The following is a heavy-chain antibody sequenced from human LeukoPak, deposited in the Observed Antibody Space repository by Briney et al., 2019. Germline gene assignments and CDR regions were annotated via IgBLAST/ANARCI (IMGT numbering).Heavy chain of an antibody. D-gene: IGHD3-22*01. CDR1: GGTISSSSYY. CDR3: ARDSAYYYDSSGYYKFDY. Sequence: SETLSLTCTVSGGTISSSSYYWGWIRQPPGKGLEWIGSSYYSGSTYYNPSLKSRVTISVDTSKNQFSLKLSSVTAADTAVYYCARDSAYYYDSSGYYKFDYWGQGTLVTFSS. CDR2: SYYSGST. J-gene: IGHJ4*02. V-gene: IGHV4-39*07.